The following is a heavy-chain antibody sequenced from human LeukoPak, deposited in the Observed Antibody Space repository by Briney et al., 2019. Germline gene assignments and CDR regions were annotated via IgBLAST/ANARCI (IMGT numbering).Heavy chain of an antibody. J-gene: IGHJ3*02. CDR3: ARRNVVVPAAMARAFDI. V-gene: IGHV4-39*01. CDR2: IHYRGST. Sequence: SETLSLTCTVSGGSISSSSYYWGWIRQPPAKGLEWIGNIHYRGSTYYNPSLKSRVTISVDTSKNQFSLKLSSVTAADTAVYYCARRNVVVPAAMARAFDIWGQGTMVTVSS. CDR1: GGSISSSSYY. D-gene: IGHD2-2*01.